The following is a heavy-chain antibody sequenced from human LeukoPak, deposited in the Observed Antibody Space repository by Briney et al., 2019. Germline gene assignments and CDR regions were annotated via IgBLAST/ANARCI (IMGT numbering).Heavy chain of an antibody. CDR3: ARREAYYYYMDV. J-gene: IGHJ6*03. V-gene: IGHV3-21*01. D-gene: IGHD1-26*01. CDR1: GFTFSSYR. CDR2: ISSSSSYI. Sequence: GGSLRLSCAASGFTFSSYRMNWVRQAPGKGLEWVSSISSSSSYIYYADSVKGRFTISRDNAKNALYLQMNSLRAEDTAVYYCARREAYYYYMDVWGKGTTVTVSS.